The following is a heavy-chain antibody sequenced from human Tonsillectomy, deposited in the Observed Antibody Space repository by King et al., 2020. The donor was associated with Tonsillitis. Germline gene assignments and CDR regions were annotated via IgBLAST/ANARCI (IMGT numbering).Heavy chain of an antibody. CDR3: ARAGYCSSVSCFRPYNWFDP. V-gene: IGHV3-48*01. CDR1: GFTFSSYS. CDR2: ISSSSTK. J-gene: IGHJ5*02. Sequence: VQLVESGGGLVQPGGSLRLSCAASGFTFSSYSMNWVRQAPGKGLECISYISSSSTKHYAGSVKGRFTISRDNAKNSLYLQMNSLRAEDTAVYYCARAGYCSSVSCFRPYNWFDPWGQGTLVTVSS. D-gene: IGHD2-2*01.